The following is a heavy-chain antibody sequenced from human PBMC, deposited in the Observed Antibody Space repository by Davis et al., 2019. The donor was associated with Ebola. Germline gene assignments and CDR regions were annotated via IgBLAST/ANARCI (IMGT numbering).Heavy chain of an antibody. Sequence: MPSETLSLTCIVSGYSISSGYYWGWIRQPPGKGLEWIGSVYHSGSTYYNPSLKSRVTISVDTSKNQFSLKLSSVTAADTAVYYCARDQEYHDTSAYQSGAFDIWGQGTMVTVSS. CDR1: GYSISSGYY. J-gene: IGHJ3*02. CDR3: ARDQEYHDTSAYQSGAFDI. V-gene: IGHV4-38-2*02. D-gene: IGHD3-22*01. CDR2: VYHSGST.